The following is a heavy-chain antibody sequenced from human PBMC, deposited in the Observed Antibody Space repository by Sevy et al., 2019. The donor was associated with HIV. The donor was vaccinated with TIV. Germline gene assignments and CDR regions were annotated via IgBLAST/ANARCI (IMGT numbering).Heavy chain of an antibody. Sequence: SETLSLTCTVSGYSISSGYYWGWIRQPPGKGLEWIGSIYHSGSTYYNPSLKSRVTISVDTSKNQFSLKLSSVTAAGTAVYYCARDLIAVAGTGTSNLYYYYGMDVWGQGTTVTVSS. CDR3: ARDLIAVAGTGTSNLYYYYGMDV. CDR1: GYSISSGYY. CDR2: IYHSGST. D-gene: IGHD6-19*01. V-gene: IGHV4-38-2*02. J-gene: IGHJ6*02.